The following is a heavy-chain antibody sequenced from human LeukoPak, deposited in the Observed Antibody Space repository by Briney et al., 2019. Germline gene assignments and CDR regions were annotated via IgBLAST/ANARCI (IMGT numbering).Heavy chain of an antibody. Sequence: PGGSLRLSCAGSGFTFSSYGMHWVRQAPGKGLEWVAVISYDGSNKYYADSVKGRFTISRDNSKNTLYLQMHSLRAEDTAVYYCAKGGFEWELLSKLTTHPDYYYYGMDVWGQGTTVTVSS. D-gene: IGHD1-26*01. CDR2: ISYDGSNK. CDR3: AKGGFEWELLSKLTTHPDYYYYGMDV. J-gene: IGHJ6*02. CDR1: GFTFSSYG. V-gene: IGHV3-30*18.